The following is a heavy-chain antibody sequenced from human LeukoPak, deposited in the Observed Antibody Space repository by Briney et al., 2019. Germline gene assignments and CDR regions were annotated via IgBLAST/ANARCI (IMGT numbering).Heavy chain of an antibody. CDR3: ARDTVTTMGTFDY. CDR1: RGSISSHY. V-gene: IGHV4-59*11. D-gene: IGHD4-17*01. J-gene: IGHJ4*02. CDR2: IHYSGST. Sequence: SETLSLTCTVSRGSISSHYWSWIRQPPGKGLEWIAKIHYSGSTNYNPSLKGRVTISVDTSNNQFSLKLTSVTAADTAVYYCARDTVTTMGTFDYWGQGTLVTVSS.